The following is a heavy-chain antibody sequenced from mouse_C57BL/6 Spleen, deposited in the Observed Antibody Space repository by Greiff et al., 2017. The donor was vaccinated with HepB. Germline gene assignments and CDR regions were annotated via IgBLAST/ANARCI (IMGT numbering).Heavy chain of an antibody. Sequence: EVKLVESGGGLVQPGGSLSLSCAASGFTFTDYYMSWVRQPPGKALEWLGFIRNKANGYTTEYSASVKGRFTISRDNSQSILYLQMNALRAEDSATYYYARYNWDVMDYWGQGTSVTVSS. CDR1: GFTFTDYY. D-gene: IGHD4-1*01. V-gene: IGHV7-3*01. CDR3: ARYNWDVMDY. CDR2: IRNKANGYTT. J-gene: IGHJ4*01.